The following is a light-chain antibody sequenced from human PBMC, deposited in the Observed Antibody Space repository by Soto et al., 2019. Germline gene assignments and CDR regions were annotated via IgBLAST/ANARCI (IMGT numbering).Light chain of an antibody. J-gene: IGLJ2*01. CDR2: EVT. V-gene: IGLV2-8*01. CDR3: SSYAGSDNFGV. CDR1: SGDIGSYNR. Sequence: QSALTQPASVSGSPGQSITISCTGTSGDIGSYNRVSWYQQHPGKAPKLIIYEVTQRPSGVPDRFSGSKSGNTASLTVSGLQPEDEADYYCSSYAGSDNFGVFGGGTKLTVL.